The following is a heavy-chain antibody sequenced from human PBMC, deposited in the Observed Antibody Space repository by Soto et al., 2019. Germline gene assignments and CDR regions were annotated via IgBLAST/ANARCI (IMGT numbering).Heavy chain of an antibody. V-gene: IGHV4-34*01. D-gene: IGHD2-21*02. CDR1: GGSFSGYY. CDR2: INHSGST. J-gene: IGHJ4*02. CDR3: ARGPYIVVVTAIPEYYFDY. Sequence: QVQLQQWGAGLLKPSETLSLTCAVYGGSFSGYYWSWIRQPPGKGLEWIGEINHSGSTNYNPSLKSRVTISVDTSKNQFSLKLSSVTAADTAVYYCARGPYIVVVTAIPEYYFDYWGQGTLVTVSS.